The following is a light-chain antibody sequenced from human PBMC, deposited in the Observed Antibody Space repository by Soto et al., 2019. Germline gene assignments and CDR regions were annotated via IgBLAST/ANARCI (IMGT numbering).Light chain of an antibody. J-gene: IGKJ4*01. V-gene: IGKV3D-20*02. CDR2: DAS. CDR1: QTVRNNY. Sequence: EFVLTQSPGTLSLSPGERATLSCRASQTVRNNYLAWYQQKPGQAPRLLIYDASSRATGIPARFSGSGSGTDFTLTISSLQPDDVATYYCQKHNAAPLTFGGGTKVDI. CDR3: QKHNAAPLT.